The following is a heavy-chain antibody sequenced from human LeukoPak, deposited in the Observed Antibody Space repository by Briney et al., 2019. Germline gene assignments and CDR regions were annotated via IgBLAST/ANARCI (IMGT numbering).Heavy chain of an antibody. D-gene: IGHD3-22*01. V-gene: IGHV4-31*03. Sequence: PSETLSLTCTVSGGSISSGGYYWSWIRQHPGKGLEWIGYIYYSGSTYYNPSLKSRVTISVDTSKNQFSLKLSSVTAADTAVYYCARALMPPGYYDSSGYYTGWFDPWGQGTLVTVSS. CDR3: ARALMPPGYYDSSGYYTGWFDP. J-gene: IGHJ5*02. CDR1: GGSISSGGYY. CDR2: IYYSGST.